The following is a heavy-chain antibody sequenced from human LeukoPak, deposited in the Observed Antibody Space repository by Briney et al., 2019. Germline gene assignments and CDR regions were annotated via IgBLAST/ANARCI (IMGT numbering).Heavy chain of an antibody. CDR2: IYYSGST. D-gene: IGHD1-1*01. V-gene: IGHV4-59*08. CDR1: GGSISSYY. Sequence: SETLSLTCTVSGGSISSYYWSWIRQPPGKGLEWIGYIYYSGSTNYNPSLKSRVTISVDTSKNQFSLKLSSVTAADTAVYYCARPGYDPDGWFDPWGQGTLVTVSS. CDR3: ARPGYDPDGWFDP. J-gene: IGHJ5*02.